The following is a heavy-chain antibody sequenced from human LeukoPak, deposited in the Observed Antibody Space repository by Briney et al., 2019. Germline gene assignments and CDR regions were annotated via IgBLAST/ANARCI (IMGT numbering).Heavy chain of an antibody. CDR3: ATVEDGGTALIRDYYY. Sequence: GGSLRLSCAASGFTFSSHAMNWVRQAPGKGLEWVSSISTGSSYIYYADSVKGRFTISRDNAKNSLYLQMNSLRAEDTAVYYCATVEDGGTALIRDYYYWGQGTLVTVSS. V-gene: IGHV3-21*01. CDR2: ISTGSSYI. J-gene: IGHJ4*02. D-gene: IGHD5-18*01. CDR1: GFTFSSHA.